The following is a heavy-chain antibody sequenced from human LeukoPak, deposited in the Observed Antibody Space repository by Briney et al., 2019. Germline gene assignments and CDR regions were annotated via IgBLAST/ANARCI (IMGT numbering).Heavy chain of an antibody. CDR3: ARGGFCSGADCRGSFDY. Sequence: GGSLRLSCAASGFTFINYWMHWVRQAPGEGLVWVSHINNDGSTTTYADSVKGRFTISRDNARNTLYLHVNSLRAEDTAVYYCARGGFCSGADCRGSFDYWGQGSLVTVSS. D-gene: IGHD2-15*01. CDR1: GFTFINYW. J-gene: IGHJ4*02. CDR2: INNDGSTT. V-gene: IGHV3-74*01.